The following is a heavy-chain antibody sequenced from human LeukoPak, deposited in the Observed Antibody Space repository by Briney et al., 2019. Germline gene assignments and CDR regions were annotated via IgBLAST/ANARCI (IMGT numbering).Heavy chain of an antibody. D-gene: IGHD5-24*01. Sequence: ASVKVSCKASGYTSTNYYMHWVRQAPGQGLEWMGIINPSGGSTSYAQKFQGRVTLTRDTSTSTVYMELSSLRSEDTAVYYCARLTPDGYRGLEDYWGQGTLVTVSS. CDR2: INPSGGST. CDR1: GYTSTNYY. V-gene: IGHV1-46*01. J-gene: IGHJ4*02. CDR3: ARLTPDGYRGLEDY.